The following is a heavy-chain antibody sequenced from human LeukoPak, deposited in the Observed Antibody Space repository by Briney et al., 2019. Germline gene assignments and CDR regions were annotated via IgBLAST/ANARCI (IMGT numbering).Heavy chain of an antibody. V-gene: IGHV3-30*18. J-gene: IGHJ6*02. CDR1: GFSFSNYG. CDR2: MSFDGSNK. D-gene: IGHD3-9*01. CDR3: AKDGPEVLRYFDWLLLGYGMDV. Sequence: GGSLRLSCEASGFSFSNYGVHWVRQAPGKGLEWVAVMSFDGSNKYYADSVRGRFTVSRDSSKNTLYLQMNSLRAEDTAVYYCAKDGPEVLRYFDWLLLGYGMDVWGQGTTVTVSS.